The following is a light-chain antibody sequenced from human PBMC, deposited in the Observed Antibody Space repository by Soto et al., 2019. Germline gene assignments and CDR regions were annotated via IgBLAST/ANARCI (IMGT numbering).Light chain of an antibody. CDR3: SSYTSSTTVI. CDR1: SSVVGGYNY. CDR2: DVS. V-gene: IGLV2-14*03. J-gene: IGLJ2*01. Sequence: QSVLTQPASVSGFPGQSITISCTGTSSVVGGYNYVSWHQQHPGKAPKLMIYDVSNRPSGVSNRFSGSKSGNTASLTISGLQAEDEADYYCSSYTSSTTVIFGGGTKVTVL.